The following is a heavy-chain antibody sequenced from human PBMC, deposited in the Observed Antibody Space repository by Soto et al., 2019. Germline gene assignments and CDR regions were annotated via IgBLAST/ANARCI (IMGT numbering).Heavy chain of an antibody. CDR3: ARERSAAGTGWFDP. J-gene: IGHJ5*02. V-gene: IGHV1-8*01. CDR2: MNPNSGNT. CDR1: GYTFTSYD. D-gene: IGHD6-13*01. Sequence: QVQLVQSGAEVKKPGASVKVSCKASGYTFTSYDINWVRQATGQGLEWMGWMNPNSGNTGYAQKVQGRVTMTRNTSRSTAYMELSSLRSEDTAVYFCARERSAAGTGWFDPWGQGTLVTVSS.